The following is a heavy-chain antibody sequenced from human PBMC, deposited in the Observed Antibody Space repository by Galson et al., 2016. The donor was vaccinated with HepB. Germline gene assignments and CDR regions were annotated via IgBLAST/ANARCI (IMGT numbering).Heavy chain of an antibody. J-gene: IGHJ6*02. V-gene: IGHV3-21*01. D-gene: IGHD6-19*01. Sequence: SLRLSCAASGFTLSSYSLNWVRQAPGKGLEWVSSISSSSTYIYYADSVKGRFTISRDNAKNSLHLQMISLRAEDTAVYYWARDHRGRWLTDYYYYYGLDVWGQGTTVTVSS. CDR1: GFTLSSYS. CDR3: ARDHRGRWLTDYYYYYGLDV. CDR2: ISSSSTYI.